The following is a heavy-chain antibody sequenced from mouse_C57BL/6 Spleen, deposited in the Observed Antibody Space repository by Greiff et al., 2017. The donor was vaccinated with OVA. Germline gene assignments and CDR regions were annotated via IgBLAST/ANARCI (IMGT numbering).Heavy chain of an antibody. CDR1: GYAFSSSW. J-gene: IGHJ2*01. V-gene: IGHV1-82*01. CDR3: ARWGDGFPYYFDY. CDR2: IYPGDGDT. D-gene: IGHD2-3*01. Sequence: QVQLKQSGPELVKPGASVKISCKASGYAFSSSWMNWVKQRPGKGLEWIGRIYPGDGDTNYNGKFKGKATLTADKSSSTAYMQLSSLTSEDSAVYFCARWGDGFPYYFDYWGQGTTLTVSS.